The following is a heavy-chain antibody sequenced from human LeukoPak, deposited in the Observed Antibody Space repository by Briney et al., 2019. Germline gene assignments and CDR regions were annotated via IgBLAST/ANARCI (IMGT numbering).Heavy chain of an antibody. CDR2: IYNGDGT. J-gene: IGHJ6*03. V-gene: IGHV3-66*04. CDR3: GRHGSITMVRGKRRYYYMDV. D-gene: IGHD3-10*01. Sequence: GGSLRLSCAASGFTFSSYEMNWVRQAPGKGLEWVSVIYNGDGTYYSDSVKGRFTISRDNSKNTLDLQMNSLRAEDTAVYYCGRHGSITMVRGKRRYYYMDVWGKGTTVTISS. CDR1: GFTFSSYE.